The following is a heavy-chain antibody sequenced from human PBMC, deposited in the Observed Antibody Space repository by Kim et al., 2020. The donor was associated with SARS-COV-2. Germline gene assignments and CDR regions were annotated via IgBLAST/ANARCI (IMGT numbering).Heavy chain of an antibody. J-gene: IGHJ4*02. CDR3: AKDASMITFGGVIVD. V-gene: IGHV3-9*01. Sequence: SVKGRFTISRDNAKNSLYLQMNSLRAEDTALYYCAKDASMITFGGVIVDWGQGTLVTVSS. D-gene: IGHD3-16*02.